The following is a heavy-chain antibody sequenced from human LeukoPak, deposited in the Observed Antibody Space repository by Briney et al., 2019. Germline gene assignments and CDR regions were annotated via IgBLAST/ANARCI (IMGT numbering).Heavy chain of an antibody. CDR1: GFTFSDYY. CDR3: ARVLHKRNYDSSAYYGY. J-gene: IGHJ4*02. Sequence: GGSLRLSCAASGFTFSDYYMSWIRQAPGKGLEWVSYISSSSTTIYYADSVKGRFTISRNNAKNSLYLQMNSLRAEDTAVYYCARVLHKRNYDSSAYYGYWGQGTLVTVSS. CDR2: ISSSSTTI. V-gene: IGHV3-11*04. D-gene: IGHD3-22*01.